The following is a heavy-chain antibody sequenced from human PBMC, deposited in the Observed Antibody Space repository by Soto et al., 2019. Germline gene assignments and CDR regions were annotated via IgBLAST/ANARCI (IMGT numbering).Heavy chain of an antibody. Sequence: QVQLVQSGAEVKKPGGSVKISCKTSGYSFSYFYMHWVRQAPGQGLEWMSIIYPSFHSPTYSQNFQGRLTVTSDASKLKVYMELGSLKSEDTAGYYCARAQESGTIEIGFSVWGQGTLVTVSS. J-gene: IGHJ3*01. CDR2: IYPSFHSP. CDR3: ARAQESGTIEIGFSV. V-gene: IGHV1-46*01. CDR1: GYSFSYFY. D-gene: IGHD1-26*01.